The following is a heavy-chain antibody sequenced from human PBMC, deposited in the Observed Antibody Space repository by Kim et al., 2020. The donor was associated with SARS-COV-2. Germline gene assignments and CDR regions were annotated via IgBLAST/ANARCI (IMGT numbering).Heavy chain of an antibody. V-gene: IGHV3-33*01. J-gene: IGHJ6*02. D-gene: IGHD1-1*01. CDR1: GFTFSSYG. CDR3: ARAYWSFCYYYGLDV. CDR2: IWYDGSNK. Sequence: GGSLRLSCAASGFTFSSYGMHWVRQAPGKGLEWVAVIWYDGSNKYYADSVKGRFTISRDNSKNTLYLQMNSLRAEDTAVYYCARAYWSFCYYYGLDVWGQGTTVTVSS.